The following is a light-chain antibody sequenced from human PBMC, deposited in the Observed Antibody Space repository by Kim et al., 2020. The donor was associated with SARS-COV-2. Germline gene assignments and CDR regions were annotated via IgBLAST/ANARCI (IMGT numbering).Light chain of an antibody. CDR2: QNF. V-gene: IGLV3-1*01. CDR3: QAWDTNTGVI. Sequence: SYELTQPPSVSVSPGQTASITCSGDTLGTGYASWYQQRTGQSPVLLIYQNFKRPSGIPERFSGSNSGNTATLTIRGTQSEDEAYYYCQAWDTNTGVIFGG. J-gene: IGLJ2*01. CDR1: TLGTGY.